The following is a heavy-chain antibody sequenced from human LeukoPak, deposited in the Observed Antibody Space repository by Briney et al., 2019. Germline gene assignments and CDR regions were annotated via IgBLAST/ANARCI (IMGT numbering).Heavy chain of an antibody. J-gene: IGHJ4*02. CDR2: ISYDGSNK. CDR1: GFTFSSYG. D-gene: IGHD1-26*01. V-gene: IGHV3-30*18. CDR3: AKGVSSSYYFDY. Sequence: GGSLRLSCAASGFTFSSYGMHWVRQAPGKGLEWVAVISYDGSNKYYADSVKGRFTISGDNSKNTLYLQMNSLRAEDTAVYYCAKGVSSSYYFDYWGQGTLVTVSS.